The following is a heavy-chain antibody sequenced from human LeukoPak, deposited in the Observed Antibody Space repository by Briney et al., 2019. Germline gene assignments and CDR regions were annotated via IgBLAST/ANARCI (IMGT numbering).Heavy chain of an antibody. CDR3: ARDYKYAFDN. CDR2: IGIDSGNT. V-gene: IGHV3-48*01. Sequence: GGSLRLSCASSGFTFSDYSMNWVRQAPGKGLEWISYIGIDSGNTNYADSVKGRFTISGDKAKSSLYLQMNSLRVEDTAVYYCARDYKYAFDNWGQGTLVTVSS. D-gene: IGHD5-24*01. J-gene: IGHJ4*02. CDR1: GFTFSDYS.